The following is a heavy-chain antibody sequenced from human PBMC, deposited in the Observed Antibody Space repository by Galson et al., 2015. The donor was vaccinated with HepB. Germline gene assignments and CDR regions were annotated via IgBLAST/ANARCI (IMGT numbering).Heavy chain of an antibody. J-gene: IGHJ4*02. Sequence: SETLSLTCAVSGDSIDSNDWWSWVRQPPGKGLEWIGEIYHTGSTNYNPSLKSRVTISLDKSRNQFSLNLNSVTAADTAVYYCARRYYDSSGYYGFDYWGQGTLVTVSS. CDR1: GDSIDSNDW. CDR3: ARRYYDSSGYYGFDY. D-gene: IGHD3-22*01. CDR2: IYHTGST. V-gene: IGHV4-4*02.